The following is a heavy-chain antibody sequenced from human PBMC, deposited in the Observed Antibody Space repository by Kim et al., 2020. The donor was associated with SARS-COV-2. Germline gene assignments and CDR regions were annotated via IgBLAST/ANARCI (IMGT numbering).Heavy chain of an antibody. CDR1: GFTFSDYY. D-gene: IGHD1-1*01. V-gene: IGHV3-11*01. CDR2: ISSSGSTI. J-gene: IGHJ3*02. CDR3: ATPRYNWNDAFDI. Sequence: GGSLRLSCAASGFTFSDYYMSWIRQAPGKGLEWVSYISSSGSTIYYADSVKGRFTISRDNAKNSLYLQMNSLRAEDTAVYYCATPRYNWNDAFDIWGQGTMVTVSS.